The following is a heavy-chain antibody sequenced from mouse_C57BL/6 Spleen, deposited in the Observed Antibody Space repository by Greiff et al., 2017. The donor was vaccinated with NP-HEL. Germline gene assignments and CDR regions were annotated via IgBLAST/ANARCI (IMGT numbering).Heavy chain of an antibody. CDR1: GYSFTDYN. CDR2: INPNYGTT. CDR3: ARSNYYGSSYWFAY. Sequence: VQLKQSGPELVKPGASVKISCKASGYSFTDYNMNWVKQSNGKSLEWIGVINPNYGTTSYNQKFKGKATLTVDPSSSTAYMQLNSLTSEDSAVYYCARSNYYGSSYWFAYWGQGTLVTVSA. V-gene: IGHV1-39*01. J-gene: IGHJ3*01. D-gene: IGHD1-1*01.